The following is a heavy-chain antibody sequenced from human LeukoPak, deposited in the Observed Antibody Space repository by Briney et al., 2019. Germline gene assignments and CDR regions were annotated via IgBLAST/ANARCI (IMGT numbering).Heavy chain of an antibody. CDR1: GGSISSGSYS. J-gene: IGHJ5*02. V-gene: IGHV4-30-2*01. Sequence: SQTLSLTCAVSGGSISSGSYSWSWIRQPPGKGLEWIGYIYHSGSTYYNPSLKSRVTISVDRSKNQFSLKLSSVTAADTAVYYCARENPSLSDFWSGFDPWGQGTLVTVSS. CDR3: ARENPSLSDFWSGFDP. D-gene: IGHD3-3*01. CDR2: IYHSGST.